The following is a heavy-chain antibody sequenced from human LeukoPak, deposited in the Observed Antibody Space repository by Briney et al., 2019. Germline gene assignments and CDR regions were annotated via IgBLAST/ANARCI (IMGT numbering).Heavy chain of an antibody. CDR1: GFTFSSYS. J-gene: IGHJ4*02. V-gene: IGHV3-21*05. CDR2: ISSSSSYI. D-gene: IGHD3-9*01. CDR3: ARDRDVLRYFDWTFDY. Sequence: GGSLRLSCAASGFTFSSYSMNWVRQAPGKGLEWVSYISSSSSYIYYADSVKGRFTISRDNAKNSLYLQMNSLRAEDTAVYYCARDRDVLRYFDWTFDYWGQGTLVTVSS.